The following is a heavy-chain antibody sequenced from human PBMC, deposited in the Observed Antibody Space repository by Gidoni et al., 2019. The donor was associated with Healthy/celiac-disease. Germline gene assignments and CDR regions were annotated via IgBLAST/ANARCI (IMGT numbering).Heavy chain of an antibody. Sequence: EVQLVESGGGLVQPGGSLRLSCAASGFSFSSYWRSWVRQAPGKGLEWVANIKQDGSEKYYVDSVKGRFTISRDNAKNALYLQMNSLRAEDTAVYYCARDPSYYDYIWGRFDYWGQGTLVTVSS. CDR2: IKQDGSEK. J-gene: IGHJ4*02. CDR3: ARDPSYYDYIWGRFDY. V-gene: IGHV3-7*05. CDR1: GFSFSSYW. D-gene: IGHD3-16*01.